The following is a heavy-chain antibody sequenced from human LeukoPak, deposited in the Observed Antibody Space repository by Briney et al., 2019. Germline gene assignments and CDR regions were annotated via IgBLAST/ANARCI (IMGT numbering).Heavy chain of an antibody. CDR2: ITWNRDNI. V-gene: IGHV3-9*01. D-gene: IGHD3-22*01. CDR1: GFTFDDYA. Sequence: PGGSLRLSCKVSGFTFDDYAMHWVRHTPGKGLEWVSGITWNRDNIGYGDSVKGRFTISRDNVKNVLYLQMNSLRPEDTALYYCAKDLSSAITSALVLDVWGQGTTVIV. J-gene: IGHJ6*02. CDR3: AKDLSSAITSALVLDV.